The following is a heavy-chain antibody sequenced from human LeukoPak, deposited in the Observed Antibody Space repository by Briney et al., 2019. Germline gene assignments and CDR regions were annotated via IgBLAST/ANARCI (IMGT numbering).Heavy chain of an antibody. CDR1: GFTLSSYA. Sequence: PGGSLRHSCAASGFTLSSYAISWVRPAPGKGLEWVSAISGSGGSTYHADSVKGRLTISRDNSKNTLYLQMNSLRAEDTDVYYCAKVPRYGSGSYSTDAFDSWGQGTMVTVSS. CDR2: ISGSGGST. CDR3: AKVPRYGSGSYSTDAFDS. D-gene: IGHD3-10*01. V-gene: IGHV3-23*01. J-gene: IGHJ3*02.